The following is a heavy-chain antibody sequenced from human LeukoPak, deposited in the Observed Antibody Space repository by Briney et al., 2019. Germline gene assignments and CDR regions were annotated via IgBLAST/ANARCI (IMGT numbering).Heavy chain of an antibody. CDR2: INHSGST. J-gene: IGHJ5*02. Sequence: SETLSLTCAVYGGSFSGYYWSWIRQPPGKGLEWIGEINHSGSTNYNPSLKSRVTISVDTSKNQFSLKLSSVTAADTAVYYCARGWGSSSYNWFDPWGQGTLVTVSS. D-gene: IGHD6-6*01. CDR3: ARGWGSSSYNWFDP. V-gene: IGHV4-34*01. CDR1: GGSFSGYY.